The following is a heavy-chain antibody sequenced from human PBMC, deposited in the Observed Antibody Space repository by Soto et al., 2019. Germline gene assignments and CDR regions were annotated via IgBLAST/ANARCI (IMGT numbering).Heavy chain of an antibody. V-gene: IGHV3-9*02. J-gene: IGHJ4*02. Sequence: GGSLRLSCVASGSASDPFTMHWVRELPGKGLEWVAGLSWDRSTVAYADSVQGRFTISRDHAKNSVDLLMDSLRPDDTALYFCAVSSPDIVVLPSSIYFTSWGPGTQVTVS. D-gene: IGHD2-15*01. CDR3: AVSSPDIVVLPSSIYFTS. CDR2: LSWDRSTV. CDR1: GSASDPFT.